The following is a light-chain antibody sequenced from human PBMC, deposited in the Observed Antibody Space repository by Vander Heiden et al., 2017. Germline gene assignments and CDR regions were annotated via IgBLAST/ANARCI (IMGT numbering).Light chain of an antibody. CDR1: SSDVGTYNL. CDR3: CSYAGRNTFV. CDR2: EVS. J-gene: IGLJ3*02. Sequence: QSALTQHASVYGSPGQSITISCTGTSSDVGTYNLVSWYQQHPGKAPKLTIYEVSKRPSGVSNRFSGSESDNTASLTISGLQAEDEADYYCCSYAGRNTFVFGGGTKLTVL. V-gene: IGLV2-23*02.